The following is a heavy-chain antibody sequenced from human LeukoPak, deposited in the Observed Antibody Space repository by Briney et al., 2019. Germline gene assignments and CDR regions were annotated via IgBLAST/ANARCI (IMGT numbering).Heavy chain of an antibody. CDR2: ISSSGST. CDR3: ARNWGSYAFDI. D-gene: IGHD7-27*01. J-gene: IGHJ3*02. CDR1: ADSISGYY. V-gene: IGHV4-59*08. Sequence: SETLSLTCTVSADSISGYYWSWLRQPPGKGLEWIAYISSSGSTNYNPSLKSRVTISVDRSKNQFSLKLSSVTAADTAVYYCARNWGSYAFDIWGQGTLVTVSS.